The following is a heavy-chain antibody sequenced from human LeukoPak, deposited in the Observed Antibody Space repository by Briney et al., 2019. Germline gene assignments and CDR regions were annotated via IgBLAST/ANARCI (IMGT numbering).Heavy chain of an antibody. D-gene: IGHD3-10*01. CDR2: IYYSGST. J-gene: IGHJ4*02. V-gene: IGHV4-39*07. CDR3: ARGARITMVRGVYFDY. CDR1: GGSISSSSYY. Sequence: NPSETLSLTCTVSGGSISSSSYYWGWIRQPPGKGLEWIGSIYYSGSTYYDPSLKSRVTISVDTSKNQFSLKLSSVTAADTAVYYCARGARITMVRGVYFDYWGQGTLVTVSS.